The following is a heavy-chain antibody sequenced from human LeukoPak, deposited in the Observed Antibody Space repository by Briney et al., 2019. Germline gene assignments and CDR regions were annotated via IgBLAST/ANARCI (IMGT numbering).Heavy chain of an antibody. J-gene: IGHJ6*02. CDR3: ARDRRYCSSTSCYGGGSYYYGMDV. D-gene: IGHD2-2*01. V-gene: IGHV4-59*01. CDR2: IYYSGST. Sequence: KASETLSLTCTVSGGSISSYYWSWIRQPPGKGLEWIGYIYYSGSTNYNPSLKSRVTISVDTSKNQFSLKLSSVTAADTAVYYCARDRRYCSSTSCYGGGSYYYGMDVWGQGTTVTVSS. CDR1: GGSISSYY.